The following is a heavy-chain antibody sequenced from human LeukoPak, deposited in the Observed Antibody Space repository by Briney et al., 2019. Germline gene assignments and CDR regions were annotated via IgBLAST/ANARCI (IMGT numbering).Heavy chain of an antibody. CDR1: GFTFSSYW. D-gene: IGHD1-26*01. J-gene: IGHJ4*02. V-gene: IGHV3-7*01. Sequence: GGSLRLSCAASGFTFSSYWMSWVRQAPGKGLEWVANIKQDGSEKYYVDSVKGRFTISRDNAKNSLYLQMNSLRAEDTAVYYCARDGWQWEPIDYFDYWGQGTLVTVSS. CDR3: ARDGWQWEPIDYFDY. CDR2: IKQDGSEK.